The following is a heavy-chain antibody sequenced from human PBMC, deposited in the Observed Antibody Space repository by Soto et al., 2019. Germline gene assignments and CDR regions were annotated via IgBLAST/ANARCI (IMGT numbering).Heavy chain of an antibody. CDR2: IYYSGST. CDR3: ARDTVGQFDY. Sequence: SETLSLTCTVSGGSISSYYWSWIRQPPGKGLEWIGYIYYSGSTNYNPSLKSRVTISVDTSKNQFSLKLSSVTAADTAVYYCARDTVGQFDYWGQGTLVTVSS. D-gene: IGHD4-17*01. V-gene: IGHV4-59*01. CDR1: GGSISSYY. J-gene: IGHJ4*02.